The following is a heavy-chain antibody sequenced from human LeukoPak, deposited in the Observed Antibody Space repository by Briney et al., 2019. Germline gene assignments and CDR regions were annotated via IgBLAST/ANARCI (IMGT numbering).Heavy chain of an antibody. D-gene: IGHD3-10*01. Sequence: GGSLRLSCAASGFPFSSYSVDWVRQDPGGGLEWVSYISSGRTTSYADSGKGRVTISRDNAKTSMYLHMNGLRAEDTAVYYCARDLEGSGSFYRPSYDYWGQGTLVTVSS. CDR2: ISSGRTT. CDR3: ARDLEGSGSFYRPSYDY. J-gene: IGHJ4*02. V-gene: IGHV3-48*01. CDR1: GFPFSSYS.